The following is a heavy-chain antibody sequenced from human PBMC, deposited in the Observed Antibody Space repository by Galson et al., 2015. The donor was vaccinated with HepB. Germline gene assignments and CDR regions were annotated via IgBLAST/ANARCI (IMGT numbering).Heavy chain of an antibody. V-gene: IGHV3-30*18. J-gene: IGHJ4*02. CDR1: GFTFSSYG. CDR3: AKVDGFDY. CDR2: ISYDGSNK. Sequence: SLRLSCAASGFTFSSYGMHWVRQAPGKGLEWVAVISYDGSNKYYADSVKGRFTISRDNSKNTLYLQMNSLRAEDTAVYYCAKVDGFDYWGQGTLVTVSS.